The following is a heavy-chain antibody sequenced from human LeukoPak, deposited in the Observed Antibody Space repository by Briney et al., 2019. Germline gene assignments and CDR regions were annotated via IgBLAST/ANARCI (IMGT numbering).Heavy chain of an antibody. D-gene: IGHD1-26*01. V-gene: IGHV1-2*06. J-gene: IGHJ4*02. CDR1: GYTFADYF. CDR2: INANSGVT. CDR3: ARDVSSTPNWEFDY. Sequence: ASVKVSCKTSGYTFADYFIHWVRQAPGQGLEWMGRINANSGVTEYEQKFQGRVTMTRDTSISTAYVEVNWLISDDTAIYYCARDVSSTPNWEFDYWGQGTLVTVSS.